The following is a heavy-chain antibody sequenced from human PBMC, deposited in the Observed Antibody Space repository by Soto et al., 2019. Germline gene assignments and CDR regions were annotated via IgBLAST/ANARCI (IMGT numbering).Heavy chain of an antibody. D-gene: IGHD5-12*01. CDR1: GGSISSYY. CDR2: VYYTGST. J-gene: IGHJ4*02. V-gene: IGHV4-59*08. Sequence: QVQLQESGPGLVKPSETLSLTCTVSGGSISSYYWSWIRQPPGEGLEWIGYVYYTGSTNYNPSLKSRVTISVDTSKDKFSLKLTSVTAADTAVYYCSRHGGYVPYFDSGGQGTLVTVSS. CDR3: SRHGGYVPYFDS.